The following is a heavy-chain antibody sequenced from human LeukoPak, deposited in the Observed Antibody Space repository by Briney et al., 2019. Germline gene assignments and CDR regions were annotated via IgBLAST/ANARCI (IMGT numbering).Heavy chain of an antibody. Sequence: SQTLSLTCTVSGGSISSGGYYWSWIRQHPGKGLEWIGYIYYSGSTYYNPSLKSRVTISVDTSKNQSSLKLSSVTAADTAVYYCARDLVSEYCSSTSCYESHWFDPWGQGTLVTVSS. CDR2: IYYSGST. CDR1: GGSISSGGYY. CDR3: ARDLVSEYCSSTSCYESHWFDP. J-gene: IGHJ5*02. V-gene: IGHV4-31*03. D-gene: IGHD2-2*01.